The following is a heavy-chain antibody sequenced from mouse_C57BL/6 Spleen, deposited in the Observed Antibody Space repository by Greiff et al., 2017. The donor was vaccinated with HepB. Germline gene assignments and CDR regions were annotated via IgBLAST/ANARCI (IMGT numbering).Heavy chain of an antibody. CDR2: IDPETGGT. CDR3: TRVLRRWFAY. V-gene: IGHV1-15*01. Sequence: VKLQQSGAELVRPGASVTLSCKASGYTFTDYEMHWVKQTPVHGLEWIGAIDPETGGTAYNQKFKGKAIQTADKSSSTAYMELRSLTSEDSAVYYSTRVLRRWFAYWGQGTLVTVAA. J-gene: IGHJ3*01. D-gene: IGHD1-1*01. CDR1: GYTFTDYE.